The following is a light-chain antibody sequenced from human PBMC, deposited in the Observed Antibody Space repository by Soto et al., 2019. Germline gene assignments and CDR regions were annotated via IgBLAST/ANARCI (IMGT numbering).Light chain of an antibody. Sequence: NFMLTQTHSVSESPGKTVTISCTGSSGSLASNYVQWYQQRPGSAPTTVIYMNSQRPSGVPDRFSGSIDSSSNSASLTISGLKTEDEADYYCQSYDSSNPHVVFGGGTKVTVL. J-gene: IGLJ2*01. V-gene: IGLV6-57*02. CDR1: SGSLASNY. CDR2: MNS. CDR3: QSYDSSNPHVV.